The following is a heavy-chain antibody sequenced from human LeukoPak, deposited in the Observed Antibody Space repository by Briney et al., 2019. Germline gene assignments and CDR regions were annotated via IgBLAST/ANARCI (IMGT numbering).Heavy chain of an antibody. CDR1: GGSIDITNY. CDR2: IAHDGTI. J-gene: IGHJ4*02. V-gene: IGHV4-4*02. D-gene: IGHD1-26*01. Sequence: TSSETLTFTCGVSGGSIDITNYWSWVRQAPGKGLEWDGEIAHDGTINYTPSLRSRVAMSLDRANNQFSLSLTSVTAADSAVYYCTREDRPYCPFAYWGQGVLVTVAS. CDR3: TREDRPYCPFAY.